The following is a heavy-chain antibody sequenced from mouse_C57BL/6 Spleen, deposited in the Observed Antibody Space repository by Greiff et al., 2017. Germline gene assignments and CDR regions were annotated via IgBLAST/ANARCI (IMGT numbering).Heavy chain of an antibody. V-gene: IGHV1-82*01. J-gene: IGHJ2*01. CDR2: IYPGDGDT. Sequence: VQLQQSGPELVKPGASVKISCKASGYAFSSSWMNWVKQRPGKGLEWIGRIYPGDGDTNYNGKFKGKATLTADKSSSTAYMQLSSLTSEDSAVYFCAPGTRGDYFDYWGQGTTLTVSS. D-gene: IGHD4-1*01. CDR3: APGTRGDYFDY. CDR1: GYAFSSSW.